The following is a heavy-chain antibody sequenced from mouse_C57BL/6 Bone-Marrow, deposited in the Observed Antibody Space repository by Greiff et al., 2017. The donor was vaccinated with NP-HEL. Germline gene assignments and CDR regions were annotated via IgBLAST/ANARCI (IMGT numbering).Heavy chain of an antibody. D-gene: IGHD2-3*01. CDR1: GFTFSSYA. Sequence: EVQLQESGGGLVKPGGSLKLSCAASGFTFSSYAMSWVRQTPEKRLEWVATISDGGSYTYYPDNVKGRFTISRDNAKNNLYLQMSHLKSEDTAMYYCARGWLLAWFAYWGQGTLVTVSA. V-gene: IGHV5-4*01. CDR3: ARGWLLAWFAY. J-gene: IGHJ3*01. CDR2: ISDGGSYT.